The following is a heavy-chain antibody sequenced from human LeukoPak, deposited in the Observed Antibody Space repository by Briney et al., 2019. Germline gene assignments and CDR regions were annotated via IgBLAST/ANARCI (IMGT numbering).Heavy chain of an antibody. D-gene: IGHD1-26*01. V-gene: IGHV3-30*02. CDR2: IRNDGTSK. CDR1: GFTFSTYG. CDR3: AKRISGAYYSLLDF. J-gene: IGHJ4*02. Sequence: PGGSLRLSCAASGFTFSTYGMHWVRQAPGKGLEWVAFIRNDGTSKYYADSAKGRFTVSRDNSKSTVYLQMNSLRPDDTAVYYCAKRISGAYYSLLDFWGQGTLVTVSS.